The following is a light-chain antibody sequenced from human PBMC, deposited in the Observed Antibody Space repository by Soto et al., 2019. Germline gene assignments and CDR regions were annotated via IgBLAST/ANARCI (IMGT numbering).Light chain of an antibody. CDR3: SSYTSTNTVI. J-gene: IGLJ2*01. V-gene: IGLV2-14*03. CDR2: DVS. Sequence: SALTQPASVSGSPGQSITISCTGTSSDVGGYNYVSWYQHHPGKAPKLMIYDVSNRPSGVSNRFSGSKSDNTASLTISGLQTEDEAEYYCSSYTSTNTVIFGGGTQLTVL. CDR1: SSDVGGYNY.